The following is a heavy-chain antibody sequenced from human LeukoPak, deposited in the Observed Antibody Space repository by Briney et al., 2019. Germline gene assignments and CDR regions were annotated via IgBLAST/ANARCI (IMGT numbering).Heavy chain of an antibody. J-gene: IGHJ6*04. D-gene: IGHD2-15*01. V-gene: IGHV3-48*03. CDR2: ISSSGRTM. Sequence: GGSLRLSCAASGFTFSSYEMNWVRQAPGKGLEWVSYISSSGRTMYYADSVKGRFTISRDNAKNSLYLQMNSLRADDTAVYYCAREATRISPALDVWGKGTTVTISS. CDR1: GFTFSSYE. CDR3: AREATRISPALDV.